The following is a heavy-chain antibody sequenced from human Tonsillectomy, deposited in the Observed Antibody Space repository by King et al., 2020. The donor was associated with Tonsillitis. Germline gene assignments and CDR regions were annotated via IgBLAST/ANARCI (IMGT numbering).Heavy chain of an antibody. CDR2: ISSSGSTI. CDR3: ARAPGYSSGWSHYYYYYYMDV. J-gene: IGHJ6*03. Sequence: VQLVESGGGLVQPGGSLRLSCAASGFTFSSYEMNWVRQALGKGLEWVSYISSSGSTIYYADSVKGRFTISRDNAKNSLYLQMNSLRAEDTAVYYCARAPGYSSGWSHYYYYYYMDVWGKGTTVTVSS. V-gene: IGHV3-48*03. CDR1: GFTFSSYE. D-gene: IGHD6-19*01.